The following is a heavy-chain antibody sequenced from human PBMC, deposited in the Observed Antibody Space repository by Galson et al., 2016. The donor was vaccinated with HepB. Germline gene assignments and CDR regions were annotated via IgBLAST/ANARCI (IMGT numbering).Heavy chain of an antibody. CDR2: IKQDGSQR. D-gene: IGHD2-21*02. CDR3: ASDLSCPPRHPGADCYPTLDY. J-gene: IGHJ4*02. CDR1: GFTFSTSW. V-gene: IGHV3-7*03. Sequence: SLRLSCAASGFTFSTSWMSWVRQAPRKGLEWVAKIKQDGSQRFYVDSVKGRFTISRDNVQNSLYLQMNSLRAEDTAVYFCASDLSCPPRHPGADCYPTLDYWGQGTLVTVSS.